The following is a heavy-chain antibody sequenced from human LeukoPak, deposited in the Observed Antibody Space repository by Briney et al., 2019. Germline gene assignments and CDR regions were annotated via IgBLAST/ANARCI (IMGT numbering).Heavy chain of an antibody. J-gene: IGHJ4*02. Sequence: ASVKVSCKASGYTFTSYGISWVRQAPGQGLEWMGWISAYNGNTNYAQKLQGRVTMTTDTSTSTAYMELRSLRSDDTAVYYCARRLDYYDSSGYYPMSDYWGQGTLVTVSS. CDR1: GYTFTSYG. CDR3: ARRLDYYDSSGYYPMSDY. D-gene: IGHD3-22*01. CDR2: ISAYNGNT. V-gene: IGHV1-18*01.